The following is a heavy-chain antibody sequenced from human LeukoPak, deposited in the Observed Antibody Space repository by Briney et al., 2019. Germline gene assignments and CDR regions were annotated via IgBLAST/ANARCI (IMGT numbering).Heavy chain of an antibody. Sequence: SVKVSCKASGGTFSCYTISWVRQAPGQGLEWMGRIIPILGIANYAQKFQGRVTITADKSTSTAYVELSSLRSEDTAVYYCASRYCSSTSCYTLSAFDIWGQGTMVTVSS. CDR1: GGTFSCYT. V-gene: IGHV1-69*02. CDR2: IIPILGIA. CDR3: ASRYCSSTSCYTLSAFDI. J-gene: IGHJ3*02. D-gene: IGHD2-2*02.